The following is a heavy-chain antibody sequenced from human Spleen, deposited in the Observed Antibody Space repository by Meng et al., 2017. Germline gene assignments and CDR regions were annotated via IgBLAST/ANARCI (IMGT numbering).Heavy chain of an antibody. Sequence: VHLYLSAPGLLLLSQTLYPSCAISGDSVSTNNAAWNWIRQSPSRGLEWLGRTNYSSKWYNDYAVSVKSRITINPDTSKNQFSLQLNSVTPEDTAVYYCARDRRGDFDYWGQGTLVTVSS. CDR1: GDSVSTNNAA. CDR3: ARDRRGDFDY. V-gene: IGHV6-1*01. J-gene: IGHJ4*02. CDR2: TNYSSKWYN.